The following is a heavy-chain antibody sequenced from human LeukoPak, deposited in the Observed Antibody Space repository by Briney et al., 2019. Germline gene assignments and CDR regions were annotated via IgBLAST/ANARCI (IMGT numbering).Heavy chain of an antibody. J-gene: IGHJ5*02. D-gene: IGHD3-10*01. V-gene: IGHV4-34*01. CDR3: ARGMNYYGSGSYYNWFDP. CDR2: INHSGST. CDR1: GGSFSGYY. Sequence: SETLSLTCAVYGGSFSGYYWSWIRQPPGKGLEWIGEINHSGSTNYNPSLKSRVTISVDTSKNQFSLKLSSVTAADTAMYYCARGMNYYGSGSYYNWFDPWGQGTLVTVSS.